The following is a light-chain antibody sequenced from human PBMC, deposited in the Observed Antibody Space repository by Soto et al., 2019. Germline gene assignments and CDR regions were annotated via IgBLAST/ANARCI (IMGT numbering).Light chain of an antibody. Sequence: QTVVTQPASVSGSPGQSITISCTGTSSDVGGYNYVSWYQQHPGKAPKLMIYDVSNRPSGVSYRFSGSKSGNTASLTISGLQAEDEADYYCSSHTSSSTLNWVFGGGTKLTVL. J-gene: IGLJ3*02. CDR2: DVS. V-gene: IGLV2-14*01. CDR3: SSHTSSSTLNWV. CDR1: SSDVGGYNY.